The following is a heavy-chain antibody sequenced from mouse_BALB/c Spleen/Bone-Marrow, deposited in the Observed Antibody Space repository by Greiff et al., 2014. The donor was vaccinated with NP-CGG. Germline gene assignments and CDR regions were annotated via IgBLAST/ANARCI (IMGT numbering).Heavy chain of an antibody. CDR2: ISSDSSTI. D-gene: IGHD1-1*01. J-gene: IGHJ4*01. CDR1: GFTFSSFG. CDR3: ARSNYVGYYAMDY. Sequence: EVQLVESGGGLVQPGGSRKLSCAASGFTFSSFGIHWVRQAPEKGLEWVAYISSDSSTIYHADTVKGRFTISRDNPKNTLFLQMTSLRSEDTAMYYCARSNYVGYYAMDYWGQGTSVTVSS. V-gene: IGHV5-17*02.